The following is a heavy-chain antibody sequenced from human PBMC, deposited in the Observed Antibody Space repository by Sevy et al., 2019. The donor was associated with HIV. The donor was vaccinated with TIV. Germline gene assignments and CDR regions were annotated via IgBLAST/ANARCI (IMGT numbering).Heavy chain of an antibody. V-gene: IGHV3-23*01. CDR2: ISGSGGST. CDR3: AKETQGGYFDY. Sequence: GGSLRLSCTASGFTFNTYAMSWVRQAPGKGLEWVAAISGSGGSTYYADSMKGRFTISRDNSKDTLYLQMNSLRAEDTAVYYCAKETQGGYFDYWGQGTLVTVSS. CDR1: GFTFNTYA. J-gene: IGHJ4*02. D-gene: IGHD3-16*01.